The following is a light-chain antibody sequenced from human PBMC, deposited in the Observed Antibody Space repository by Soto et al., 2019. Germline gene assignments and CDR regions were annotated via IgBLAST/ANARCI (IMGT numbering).Light chain of an antibody. CDR2: AAS. V-gene: IGKV1-39*01. CDR3: QQSYSTPPIT. CDR1: QSISSY. J-gene: IGKJ5*01. Sequence: DIQMTQSPSSLSASVGDRVPITCRASQSISSYLNWYQQKPGKAPKVLIYAASSLQSGVPSRFSGSGSGTDFTLTISSLQPEDFATYYCQQSYSTPPITFGQGTRLEIK.